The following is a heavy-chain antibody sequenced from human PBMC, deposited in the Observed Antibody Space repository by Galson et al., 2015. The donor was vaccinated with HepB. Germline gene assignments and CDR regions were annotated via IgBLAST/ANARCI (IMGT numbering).Heavy chain of an antibody. CDR2: ISYDGSNK. J-gene: IGHJ6*02. D-gene: IGHD4-17*01. V-gene: IGHV3-30*18. CDR1: GFTFSSYG. CDR3: AKDLTVTTSYYYYYGMDV. Sequence: SLRLSCAASGFTFSSYGMHWVRQAPGKGLEWVAVISYDGSNKYYADSVKGRFTISRDNSKNTLYLQMNSLRAEDTAVYYCAKDLTVTTSYYYYYGMDVWGQGTTVTVSS.